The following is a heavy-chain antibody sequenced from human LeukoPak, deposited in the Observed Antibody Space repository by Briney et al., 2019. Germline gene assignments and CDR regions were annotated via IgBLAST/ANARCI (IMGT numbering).Heavy chain of an antibody. V-gene: IGHV4-39*01. CDR1: GGSISSSSYY. J-gene: IGHJ5*02. D-gene: IGHD2-2*01. Sequence: PSETLSLTCTVSGGSISSSSYYWGWIRQPPGKGLEWIGSMYYSGSTYYNPSLKSRVTISVDTSENQFSLKLSSVTAADTAVYYCARQNIYCSRTSCYEVDWFDPWGQGTLVTVSS. CDR2: MYYSGST. CDR3: ARQNIYCSRTSCYEVDWFDP.